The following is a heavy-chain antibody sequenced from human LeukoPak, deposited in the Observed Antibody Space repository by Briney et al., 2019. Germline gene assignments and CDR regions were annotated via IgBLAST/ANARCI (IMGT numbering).Heavy chain of an antibody. CDR1: GGSISSGSYY. V-gene: IGHV4-61*02. J-gene: IGHJ4*02. Sequence: SETPSLTCTVSGGSISSGSYYWSWIRQPAGKGLEWIGRIYTSGSTNYNPSLKSRVTISVDTSKNQFSLKLSSVTAADTAVYYCAREGAEVATIKKALDYWGQGTLVTVSS. D-gene: IGHD5-24*01. CDR3: AREGAEVATIKKALDY. CDR2: IYTSGST.